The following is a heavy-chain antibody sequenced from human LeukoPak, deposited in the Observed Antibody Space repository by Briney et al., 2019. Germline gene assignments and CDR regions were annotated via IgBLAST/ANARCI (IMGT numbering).Heavy chain of an antibody. CDR2: INPNSGGT. CDR1: GYTFNTYG. CDR3: ARGPELEPFDY. D-gene: IGHD1-1*01. J-gene: IGHJ4*02. V-gene: IGHV1-2*02. Sequence: ASVKVSCKASGYTFNTYGITWVRQAPGQGLEWMGWINPNSGGTNYAQKFQGRVTMTRDTSISTAYMELSRLRSDDTAVYYCARGPELEPFDYWGQGTLVTVSS.